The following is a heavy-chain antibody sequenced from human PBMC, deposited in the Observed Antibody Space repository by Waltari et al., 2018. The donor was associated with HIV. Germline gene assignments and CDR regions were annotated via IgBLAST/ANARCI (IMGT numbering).Heavy chain of an antibody. J-gene: IGHJ4*02. Sequence: QLHLQESGPGLVKPSETLALTCTVSGGSIHRNDFYWAWIRPPPGKGLEWIGLMYNSGTTDYNPSLKSRVSMSRDTSKNRFSLRLHSVTAADTAIYYCARRGDGFNQHARLDHWGPGTLVTVSS. V-gene: IGHV4-39*01. CDR1: GGSIHRNDFY. D-gene: IGHD2-2*01. CDR3: ARRGDGFNQHARLDH. CDR2: MYNSGTT.